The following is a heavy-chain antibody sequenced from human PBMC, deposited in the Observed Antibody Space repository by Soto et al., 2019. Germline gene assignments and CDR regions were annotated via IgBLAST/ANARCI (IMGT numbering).Heavy chain of an antibody. CDR2: INPNSGGT. CDR1: GYTLTGYY. D-gene: IGHD5-18*01. Sequence: ASVKVSCKASGYTLTGYYMHWLRQAPGQGLEWMGWINPNSGGTHYAQKFQGRVTMTRDTSISTAYMELSSLRSDDTAVYYCARDRGAMGFDYWGQGTLVTVSS. V-gene: IGHV1-2*02. J-gene: IGHJ4*02. CDR3: ARDRGAMGFDY.